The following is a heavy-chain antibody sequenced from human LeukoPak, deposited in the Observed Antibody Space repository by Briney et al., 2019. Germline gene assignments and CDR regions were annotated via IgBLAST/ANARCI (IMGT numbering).Heavy chain of an antibody. Sequence: TGTSLRLSCAASGFTFSSYAMHWVRQAPGKGLEWVAVISYDGSNKYYADSVKGRFTISRDNSKNTLYLQMNSLRDEDTAVYYCAKDGGGLSGYDWFDDWGQGTLVTVSS. D-gene: IGHD5-12*01. CDR3: AKDGGGLSGYDWFDD. J-gene: IGHJ4*02. V-gene: IGHV3-30-3*01. CDR2: ISYDGSNK. CDR1: GFTFSSYA.